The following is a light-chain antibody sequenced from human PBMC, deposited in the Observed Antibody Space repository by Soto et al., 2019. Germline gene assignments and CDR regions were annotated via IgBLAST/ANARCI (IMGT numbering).Light chain of an antibody. Sequence: DIQMTQSPSTLSASVRDRVTITCRASQTISSWLAWYQQRPGRAPKLLIYKASTLKSGVPLRFSGSGSGTQFTLTIHCLQPDDFATSDYYEYYSYHRSFGQGTKVDIK. CDR1: QTISSW. CDR3: YEYYSYHRS. J-gene: IGKJ1*01. V-gene: IGKV1-5*03. CDR2: KAS.